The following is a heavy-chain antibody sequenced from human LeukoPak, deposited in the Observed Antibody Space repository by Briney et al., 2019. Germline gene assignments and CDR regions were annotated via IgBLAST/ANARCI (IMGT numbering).Heavy chain of an antibody. V-gene: IGHV1-69*04. CDR1: GGTFSSYA. CDR2: IIPILGIA. J-gene: IGHJ3*02. CDR3: ARGTGSEAFDI. Sequence: SVKVSCKASGGTFSSYAISWVRQAPGQGLEWMGRIIPILGIANYAQKFQGRVTITADKSTSTAYMKLSGLRSEDTAVYYCARGTGSEAFDIWGPGTMVTVSS. D-gene: IGHD2-15*01.